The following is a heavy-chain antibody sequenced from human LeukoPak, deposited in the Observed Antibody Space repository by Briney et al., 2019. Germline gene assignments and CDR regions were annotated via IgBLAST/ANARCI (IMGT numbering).Heavy chain of an antibody. CDR2: IRSKAKNYAT. CDR1: GFTFSDSS. J-gene: IGHJ4*02. D-gene: IGHD3-22*01. Sequence: GGSLRLSCAASGFTFSDSSMHWVRQASGKGLEWFGGIRSKAKNYATAYAASVQGRFTISRDDSKNTAYLQMNSLKTEDTAVYYCSGYYLTGEPIDDWGQGTLVTVSS. CDR3: SGYYLTGEPIDD. V-gene: IGHV3-73*01.